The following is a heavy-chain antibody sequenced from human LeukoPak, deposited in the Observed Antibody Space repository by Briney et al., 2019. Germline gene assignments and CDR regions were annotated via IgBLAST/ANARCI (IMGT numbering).Heavy chain of an antibody. D-gene: IGHD4-23*01. CDR2: INDSGGT. J-gene: IGHJ4*02. V-gene: IGHV4-34*01. CDR3: ARRSGVARGNYGGNGRVDY. Sequence: SETLSLTCAVYGGSFSGYYWSWVRQPPGKGLEWIGEINDSGGTNYNPSLKSRVTISVDTSKNQFSLKLSSVTAADTAVYYCARRSGVARGNYGGNGRVDYWGQGTLVTVSS. CDR1: GGSFSGYY.